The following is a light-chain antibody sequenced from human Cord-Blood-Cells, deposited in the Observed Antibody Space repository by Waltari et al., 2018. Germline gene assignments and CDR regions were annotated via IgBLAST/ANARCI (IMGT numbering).Light chain of an antibody. V-gene: IGLV2-8*01. CDR2: EVS. CDR3: SSYAGSNNLV. J-gene: IGLJ2*01. CDR1: SSAVGGYNH. Sequence: QSALTQPPSASGSPRQSVTISCTGTSSAVGGYNHVPWYQQHPGKAPKLMIYEVSKRPSGVPDRFSGSKSGNTASLTVSGLQAEDEADYYCSSYAGSNNLVFGGGTKLTVL.